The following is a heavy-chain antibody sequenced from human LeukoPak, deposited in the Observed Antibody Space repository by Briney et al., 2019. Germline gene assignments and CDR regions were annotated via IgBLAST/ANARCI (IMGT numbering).Heavy chain of an antibody. D-gene: IGHD2-15*01. CDR3: AREQVAASDYYYYGMDV. Sequence: SETLSLTCTVSGGSISSGDYYWSWIRQPPGKGLEWIGYIYYSGSTYYNPSLKSRVTISLDTPKNQFSLKLSSVTAADTAVYYCAREQVAASDYYYYGMDVWGQGTTVTVSS. CDR2: IYYSGST. V-gene: IGHV4-30-4*01. J-gene: IGHJ6*02. CDR1: GGSISSGDYY.